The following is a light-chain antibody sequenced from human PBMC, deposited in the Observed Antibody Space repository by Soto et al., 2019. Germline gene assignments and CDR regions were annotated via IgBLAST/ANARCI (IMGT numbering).Light chain of an antibody. V-gene: IGKV3-20*01. CDR2: GAS. Sequence: EIVLTQSPGTLSLSPGERATLSCRASQNVRSNELAWYQQKPGQAPRLLIYGASSRATAIPDRVSGSGSGTDFPLTISRLEPDDFSVYYCQQYVSSPLTFGGGTKVEFK. CDR3: QQYVSSPLT. J-gene: IGKJ4*01. CDR1: QNVRSNE.